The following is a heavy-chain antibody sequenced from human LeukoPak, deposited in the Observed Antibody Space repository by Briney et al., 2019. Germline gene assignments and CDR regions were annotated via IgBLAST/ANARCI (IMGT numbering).Heavy chain of an antibody. Sequence: PGGSLRLSCAASGFTFDDHAMHWVRQAPGKGLEWVSGISWNSGSIGYADSVKGRFTISRDNAKNSLYLQMNSLRAEDTALYYCAKDGGGDYYDSSGYYYWGQGTLVTVSS. J-gene: IGHJ4*02. V-gene: IGHV3-9*01. CDR2: ISWNSGSI. CDR1: GFTFDDHA. D-gene: IGHD3-22*01. CDR3: AKDGGGDYYDSSGYYY.